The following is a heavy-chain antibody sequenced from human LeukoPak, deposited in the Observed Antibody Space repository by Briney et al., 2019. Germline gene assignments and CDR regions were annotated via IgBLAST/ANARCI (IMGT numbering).Heavy chain of an antibody. D-gene: IGHD6-13*01. CDR2: ISSNGGST. V-gene: IGHV3-64*02. CDR3: ARIIGAAGTRYFDY. J-gene: IGHJ4*02. Sequence: PGGSLRLSCAGSGFNFQYAWMTWVRQAPGKGLEYVSAISSNGGSTYYADSVKGRFTISRDNSKNTLYLQMGSLRAEDMAVYYCARIIGAAGTRYFDYWGQGTQVTVSS. CDR1: GFNFQYAW.